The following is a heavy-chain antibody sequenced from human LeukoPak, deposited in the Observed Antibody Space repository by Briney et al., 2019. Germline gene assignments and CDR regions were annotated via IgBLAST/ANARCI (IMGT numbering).Heavy chain of an antibody. CDR1: GFTFSSYA. D-gene: IGHD1-26*01. Sequence: PGGSLRLSCSASGFTFSSYAMHWVRQAPGKGLEYVSAISSNGGSTYYADSVKGRFTISRDNSKNTLYLQMNSLRAEDTAVYYCAREYSGSYDAFDIWGQGTMVTVSS. V-gene: IGHV3-64*04. CDR2: ISSNGGST. CDR3: AREYSGSYDAFDI. J-gene: IGHJ3*02.